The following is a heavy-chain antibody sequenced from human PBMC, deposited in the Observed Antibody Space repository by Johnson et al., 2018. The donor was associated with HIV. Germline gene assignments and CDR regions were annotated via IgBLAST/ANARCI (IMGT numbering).Heavy chain of an antibody. J-gene: IGHJ3*01. CDR3: ARERATLFFRASGAAFNV. CDR2: IWYDGSNK. Sequence: QVQLVESGGGVVQPGRSLRLSCAASGFTFSSYAMHWVRQAPGKGLEWVAVIWYDGSNKYYADSVKGRFTISRDNAKNSLYLQMNSLRADDTAVYYCARERATLFFRASGAAFNVWGQGTMVTVSS. V-gene: IGHV3-33*08. CDR1: GFTFSSYA. D-gene: IGHD3-3*01.